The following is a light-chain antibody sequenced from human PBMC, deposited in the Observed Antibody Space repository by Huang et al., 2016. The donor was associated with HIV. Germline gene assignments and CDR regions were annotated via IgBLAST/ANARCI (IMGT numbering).Light chain of an antibody. Sequence: DIQMTQSPSALSASVGDRVTITVRASQSIGTWLAWYKQKPGKPPKLLIYKAYTLQGGVPSRFGGGGSWTEFTLTISSLQPDDFATYFCQQYNSYSGKFGQGTKVE. CDR2: KAY. CDR3: QQYNSYSGK. V-gene: IGKV1-5*03. CDR1: QSIGTW. J-gene: IGKJ1*01.